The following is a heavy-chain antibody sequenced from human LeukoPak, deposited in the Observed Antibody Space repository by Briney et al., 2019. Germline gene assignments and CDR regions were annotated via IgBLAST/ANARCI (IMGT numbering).Heavy chain of an antibody. J-gene: IGHJ5*02. CDR2: INHSGST. CDR3: ARGRRRTAMVLYWFDP. D-gene: IGHD5-18*01. V-gene: IGHV4-39*07. CDR1: GGSISSSSYY. Sequence: SETLSLTCTVSGGSISSSSYYWGWIRQPPGKGLEGIGEINHSGSTNYNPSLKSRVTISVDTPKNQFSLKLSSVTAADTAVYYCARGRRRTAMVLYWFDPWGQGTLVTVSS.